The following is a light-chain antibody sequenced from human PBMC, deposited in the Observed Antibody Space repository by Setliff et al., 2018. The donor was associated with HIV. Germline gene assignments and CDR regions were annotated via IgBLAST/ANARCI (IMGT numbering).Light chain of an antibody. J-gene: IGLJ1*01. CDR2: DVS. V-gene: IGLV2-23*02. CDR1: GGEIGVYYF. CDR3: CSYAGSSTFD. Sequence: QSVLTQPASVSGSPGQSITISCTETGGEIGVYYFVSWFQQHPGKAPKLLIYDVSNRPAGISNRFSGSKSANTASLTLSGLQAEDEADYYCCSYAGSSTFDFGIGTKVTVL.